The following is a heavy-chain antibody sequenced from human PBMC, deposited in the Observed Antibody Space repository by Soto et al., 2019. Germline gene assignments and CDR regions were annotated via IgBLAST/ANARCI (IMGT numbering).Heavy chain of an antibody. J-gene: IGHJ4*02. Sequence: EVQLLESGGGLVQPGGSLRLSCAASGFTFSSYAMTWVRQAPGKGLEYVSTLSGSGVNAYYADSVKGRFTISRDNSKNTLYLQMNRLRVEDAAIYYCAKALQVYWGQGTQVTVSS. CDR1: GFTFSSYA. CDR2: LSGSGVNA. CDR3: AKALQVY. V-gene: IGHV3-23*01.